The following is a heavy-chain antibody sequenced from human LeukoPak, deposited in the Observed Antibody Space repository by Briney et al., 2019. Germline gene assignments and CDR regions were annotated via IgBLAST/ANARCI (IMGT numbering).Heavy chain of an antibody. CDR3: AREMVRGVITKYFDY. J-gene: IGHJ4*02. CDR1: GGSISSYY. Sequence: SETLSLTCTVSGGSISSYYWSWIRQPPGKGLEWIGYIYYSGSTNYNPSLKSRVTISVDTSKNQFSLKLSSVTATDTAVYYCAREMVRGVITKYFDYWGQGTLVTVSS. D-gene: IGHD3-10*01. CDR2: IYYSGST. V-gene: IGHV4-59*01.